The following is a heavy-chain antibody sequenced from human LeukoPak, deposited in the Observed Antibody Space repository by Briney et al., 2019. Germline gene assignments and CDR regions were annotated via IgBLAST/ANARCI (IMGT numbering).Heavy chain of an antibody. V-gene: IGHV3-9*01. CDR3: AKDKGYSYGLNYFDY. D-gene: IGHD5-18*01. CDR2: ISWNSGSI. Sequence: GRSLRLSCAASGFTFDDYAMHWVRLAPGKGLEWVSGISWNSGSIGYADSVKGRFTISRDNAKNSLYLQMNSLRAEDTALYYCAKDKGYSYGLNYFDYWGQGTLVTVSS. CDR1: GFTFDDYA. J-gene: IGHJ4*02.